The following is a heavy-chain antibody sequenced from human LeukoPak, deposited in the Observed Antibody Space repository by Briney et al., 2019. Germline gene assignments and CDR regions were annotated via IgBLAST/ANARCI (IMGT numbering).Heavy chain of an antibody. CDR1: GFTFSTYT. V-gene: IGHV3-23*01. D-gene: IGHD5-12*01. J-gene: IGHJ4*02. CDR2: IGNNGGGI. Sequence: GGSLRLSCAASGFTFSTYTMYWVRHPPGKRLEWVSIIGNNGGGIHYADSVKGRFTISRDNFKNALYLQMNSLRVEDTAVYYCAKSYNGYESKPDYWGQGTLVTVSS. CDR3: AKSYNGYESKPDY.